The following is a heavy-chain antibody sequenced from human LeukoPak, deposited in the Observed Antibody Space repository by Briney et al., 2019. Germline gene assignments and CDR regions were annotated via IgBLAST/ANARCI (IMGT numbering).Heavy chain of an antibody. CDR2: INPNSGGT. J-gene: IGHJ3*02. D-gene: IGHD3-22*01. CDR3: ARGDDSSGYHDAFDI. V-gene: IGHV1-2*02. Sequence: ASVKVSFKASGYTFTGYYMHWVRQAPGQGLEWMGWINPNSGGTNYAQKFQGRVTMTRDTSISTAYMELSRLRSDDTAVYYCARGDDSSGYHDAFDIWGQGTMVTVSS. CDR1: GYTFTGYY.